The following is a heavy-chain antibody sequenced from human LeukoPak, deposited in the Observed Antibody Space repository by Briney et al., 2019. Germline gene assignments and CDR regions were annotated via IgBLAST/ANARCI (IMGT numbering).Heavy chain of an antibody. CDR3: ARDDGSSWLYYYYGMDV. CDR2: IYYSGST. CDR1: GGSISSYY. V-gene: IGHV4-59*12. J-gene: IGHJ6*02. Sequence: SETLSLTCTVSGGSISSYYWSWIRQPPGKGLEWIGYIYYSGSTNYNPSLKSRVTISVDTSKNQFSLKLSSVTAADTAVYYCARDDGSSWLYYYYGMDVWGQGTTVTVSS. D-gene: IGHD6-13*01.